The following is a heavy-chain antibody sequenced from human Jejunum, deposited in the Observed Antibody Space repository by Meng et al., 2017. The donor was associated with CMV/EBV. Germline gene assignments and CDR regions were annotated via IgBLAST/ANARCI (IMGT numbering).Heavy chain of an antibody. CDR3: AKVGFCTSAACSYYFDS. Sequence: TLKSYSMHWVRQAPGKGLEWLSSISSSTYYIYYADSVKGRFTISRDDAKNSLYLQMDSLRAEDTAVYYCAKVGFCTSAACSYYFDSWGQGALVTVSS. CDR2: ISSSTYYI. CDR1: TLKSYS. V-gene: IGHV3-21*01. J-gene: IGHJ4*02. D-gene: IGHD2-8*02.